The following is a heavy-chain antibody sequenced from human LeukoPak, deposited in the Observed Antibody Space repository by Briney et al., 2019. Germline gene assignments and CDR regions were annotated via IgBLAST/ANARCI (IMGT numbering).Heavy chain of an antibody. D-gene: IGHD6-19*01. V-gene: IGHV4-34*01. J-gene: IGHJ4*02. CDR3: ARHEGARYSSGFDY. CDR2: INHSGST. CDR1: GGSFSGYY. Sequence: SETLSLTCAVYGGSFSGYYWSWIRQPPGKGLEWIGEINHSGSTNYNPSLKSRVTLSVDTSKNQFSLKLSSVTAADTAVYYCARHEGARYSSGFDYWGQGTLVTVSS.